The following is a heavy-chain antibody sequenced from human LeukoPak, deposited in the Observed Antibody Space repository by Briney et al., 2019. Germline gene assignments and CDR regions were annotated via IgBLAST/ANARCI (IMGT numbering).Heavy chain of an antibody. V-gene: IGHV3-30*04. Sequence: PGRSLRLSCAASGFTFSSYAMHWVRQAPGKGLEWVAVISYDGSNKYYADSVKGRFTISRDNSKNTLYLQMNSLRAEDTAVYYCARAYSGSYYLGYWGQGTLVTVSS. CDR2: ISYDGSNK. D-gene: IGHD1-26*01. CDR1: GFTFSSYA. J-gene: IGHJ4*02. CDR3: ARAYSGSYYLGY.